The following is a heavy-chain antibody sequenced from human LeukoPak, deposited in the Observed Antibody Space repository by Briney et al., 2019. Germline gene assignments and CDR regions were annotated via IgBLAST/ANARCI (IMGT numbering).Heavy chain of an antibody. D-gene: IGHD5-24*01. Sequence: PGGSLRLSCAASGFTFSSYWMSWVRQAPGKGLEWIGSVDYTGVTYYNPALQSRVTISVDTSKNTFSLRLTSVTAADTAVYYCARVRGRDGYFDYWGQGALVTVS. CDR2: VDYTGVT. CDR3: ARVRGRDGYFDY. V-gene: IGHV4-39*07. J-gene: IGHJ4*02. CDR1: GFTFSSYW.